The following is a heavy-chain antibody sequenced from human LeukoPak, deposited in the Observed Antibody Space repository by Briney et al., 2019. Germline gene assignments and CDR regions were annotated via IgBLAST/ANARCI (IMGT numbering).Heavy chain of an antibody. Sequence: SETLSLTCTVSGGSISSSSYYWGWIRQPPGKGLEWIGSIYYSGSTYYNPSLKSRVTISVDTSKDQFSLKLSSVTAADTAVYYCAREAREIFDIWGQGTMVTVSS. CDR3: AREAREIFDI. V-gene: IGHV4-39*07. D-gene: IGHD6-6*01. J-gene: IGHJ3*02. CDR2: IYYSGST. CDR1: GGSISSSSYY.